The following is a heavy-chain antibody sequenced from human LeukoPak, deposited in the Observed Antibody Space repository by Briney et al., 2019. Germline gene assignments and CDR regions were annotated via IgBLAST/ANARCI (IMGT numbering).Heavy chain of an antibody. CDR2: NHPGDSDT. J-gene: IGHJ4*02. Sequence: GESLKIPLKGFGNHFNNYWNGLVPQMPGKSLGWMGINHPGDSDTRYRPSFQGQVTISDDNSINTAYLQWSSLKASDASMYYCARQLRKYSHMSDYWGQGTLVTVSS. D-gene: IGHD6-6*01. CDR3: ARQLRKYSHMSDY. V-gene: IGHV5-51*01. CDR1: GNHFNNYW.